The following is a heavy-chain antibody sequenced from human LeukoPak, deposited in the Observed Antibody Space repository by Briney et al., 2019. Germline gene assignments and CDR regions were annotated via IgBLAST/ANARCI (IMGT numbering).Heavy chain of an antibody. Sequence: PGGSLRLSCAASGITFSSYGMSWVRQAPGKGLEWVSSISSTGGTTYYADSVKGRFTISRDNSKNTLYLQMNSLRAEDTAVYYCAKDQRRYSYSYGAQGYFDYWGQGTLVTVSS. CDR3: AKDQRRYSYSYGAQGYFDY. CDR2: ISSTGGTT. V-gene: IGHV3-23*01. D-gene: IGHD5-18*01. CDR1: GITFSSYG. J-gene: IGHJ4*02.